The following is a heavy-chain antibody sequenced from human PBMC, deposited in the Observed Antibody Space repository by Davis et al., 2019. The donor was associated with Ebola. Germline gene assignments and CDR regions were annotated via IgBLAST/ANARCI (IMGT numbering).Heavy chain of an antibody. CDR3: ARGVTGYTDWLDP. Sequence: AASVKVSCKASVYTFTSYAMHWVRQAPGQRLEWMGWINAGNGNTKYSQKFQGRVTITRDTSASTAYMELSSLRSEDTAVYYCARGVTGYTDWLDPWGQGTLVTVSS. V-gene: IGHV1-3*01. CDR2: INAGNGNT. D-gene: IGHD5-12*01. J-gene: IGHJ5*02. CDR1: VYTFTSYA.